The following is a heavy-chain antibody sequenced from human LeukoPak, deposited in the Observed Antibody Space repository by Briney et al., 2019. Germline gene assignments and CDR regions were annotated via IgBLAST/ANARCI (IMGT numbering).Heavy chain of an antibody. CDR1: GYTFTSYG. D-gene: IGHD2-2*01. V-gene: IGHV1-18*01. CDR2: ISAYNGNT. J-gene: IGHJ3*02. CDR3: ARVYPPQLRDAFDI. Sequence: ASVKVSCKASGYTFTSYGISWVRQAPGQGLEWMGWISAYNGNTNYAQKLQGRVTMTTDTSTSTAYMELRSLRSDDTAVYYCARVYPPQLRDAFDIWGQGTMVTVSS.